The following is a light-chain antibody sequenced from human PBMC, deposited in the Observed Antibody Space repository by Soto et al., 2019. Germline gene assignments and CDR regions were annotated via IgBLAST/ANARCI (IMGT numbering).Light chain of an antibody. V-gene: IGLV2-14*01. J-gene: IGLJ2*01. Sequence: QSALTQPASVSGSPEQSITISCTGTSSDVGGYNYVSWYQQHPGKAPKLMIYDVSNRPSGVSNRFSGSKSGNTASLTISGLQAEDEADYYCSSYTSSSTLGVVFGGGTKVTVL. CDR3: SSYTSSSTLGVV. CDR1: SSDVGGYNY. CDR2: DVS.